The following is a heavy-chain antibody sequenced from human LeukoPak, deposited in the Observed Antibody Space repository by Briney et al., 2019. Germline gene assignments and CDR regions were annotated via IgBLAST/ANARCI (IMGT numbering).Heavy chain of an antibody. CDR1: GYTFTSYY. Sequence: SCKASGYTFTSYYMHWVRQAPGTGLEWVALISNDGSNKYYADSVKGRFTISRDTSKNTLYLQMNSLRAEDTAVYYCARGPTMKMDVWGKGTTVTVSS. CDR3: ARGPTMKMDV. V-gene: IGHV3-30*04. D-gene: IGHD3-22*01. J-gene: IGHJ6*04. CDR2: ISNDGSNK.